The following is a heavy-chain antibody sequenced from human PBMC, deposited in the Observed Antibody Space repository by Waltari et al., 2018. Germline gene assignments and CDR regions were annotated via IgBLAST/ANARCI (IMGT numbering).Heavy chain of an antibody. V-gene: IGHV3-74*01. CDR2: INKNGDAT. CDR3: ARCGCYIDY. J-gene: IGHJ4*02. CDR1: GFTFSGSW. Sequence: EVNLVESGGGLVQPAGSLRISCAVSGFTFSGSWMHWVRQAPGKGLVWVSRINKNGDATSYADSVKGRFTISKDNSKNTLYLEMNSLRAEDTAVYYCARCGCYIDYWGQGTLVTVSS.